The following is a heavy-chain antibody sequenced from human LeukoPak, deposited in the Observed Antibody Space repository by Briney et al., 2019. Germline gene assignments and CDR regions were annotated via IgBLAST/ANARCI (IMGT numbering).Heavy chain of an antibody. J-gene: IGHJ4*02. CDR2: TYYRSKWYN. V-gene: IGHV6-1*01. D-gene: IGHD1-26*01. CDR3: ARVAIVGAVYYFDY. CDR1: GYSISSGYY. Sequence: SETLSLTCTVSGYSISSGYYWGWIRQSPSRGLEWLGRTYYRSKWYNDYAVSVKSRITINPDTSKNQFSLQLNSVTPEDTAVYYCARVAIVGAVYYFDYWGQGTLVTVSS.